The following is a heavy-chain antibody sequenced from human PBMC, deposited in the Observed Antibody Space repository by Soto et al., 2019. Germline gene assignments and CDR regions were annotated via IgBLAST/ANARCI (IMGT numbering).Heavy chain of an antibody. V-gene: IGHV3-48*01. CDR3: ARHPERIAQIGWFAP. CDR2: ISSSSSTI. CDR1: GFTFGSYS. D-gene: IGHD6-13*01. Sequence: EVQLVESGGGLVQPGGSLRLSCAASGFTFGSYSMNWVRQAPGKGLEWVSDISSSSSTIYYADSVKGRFTISRDNAKKSLYLQMNRLRAENTAVYYCARHPERIAQIGWFAPWGQGPLVTFSS. J-gene: IGHJ5*02.